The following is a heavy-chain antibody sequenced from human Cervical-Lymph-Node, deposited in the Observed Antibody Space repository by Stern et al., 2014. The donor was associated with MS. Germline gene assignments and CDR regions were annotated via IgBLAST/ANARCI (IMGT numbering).Heavy chain of an antibody. V-gene: IGHV1-69*01. CDR2: IIPIFGTA. CDR1: GGTFSSYA. CDR3: ASVSGITGNTGVDY. Sequence: VQLVESGAEVKKHGSSVKVSCKASGGTFSSYAISWVRQAPGQGLEWMGGIIPIFGTANYAQKFQGRVTITADESTSTAYMELSSLRSEDTAVYYCASVSGITGNTGVDYWGQGTQVTVSS. D-gene: IGHD1-20*01. J-gene: IGHJ4*02.